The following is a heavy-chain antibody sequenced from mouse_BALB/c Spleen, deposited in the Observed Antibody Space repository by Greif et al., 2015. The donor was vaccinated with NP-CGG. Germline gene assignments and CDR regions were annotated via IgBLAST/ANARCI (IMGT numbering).Heavy chain of an antibody. CDR3: ARGEYGNYRVLDV. D-gene: IGHD2-10*02. CDR1: GFTFSDYY. Sequence: EVKVVESGGGLVKPGGSLKLSCAASGFTFSDYYMYWVRQTPEKRLEWVATISDGGSYTYYPDSVRGRFTISRDNAKNNLYLQMSSLKSEDTAMYYCARGEYGNYRVLDVWGAGTTVTVSS. V-gene: IGHV5-4*02. CDR2: ISDGGSYT. J-gene: IGHJ1*01.